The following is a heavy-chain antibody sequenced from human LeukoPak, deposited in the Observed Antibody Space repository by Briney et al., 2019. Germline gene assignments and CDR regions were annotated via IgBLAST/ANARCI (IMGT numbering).Heavy chain of an antibody. CDR3: AARRGYYHYMDV. CDR2: ISNTGTNT. Sequence: QLGGSLRLSCATSGFTFSSYAVAWVRQAPGKGLEWVSSISNTGTNTYYADSVKGRFTISRDNSKNTLSLQMNSLTAEDTAVYYCAARRGYYHYMDVWGKGTTVTVSS. D-gene: IGHD3-3*01. V-gene: IGHV3-23*01. CDR1: GFTFSSYA. J-gene: IGHJ6*03.